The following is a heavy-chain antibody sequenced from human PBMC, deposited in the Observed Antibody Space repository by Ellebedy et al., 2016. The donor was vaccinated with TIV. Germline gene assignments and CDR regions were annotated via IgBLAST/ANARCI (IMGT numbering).Heavy chain of an antibody. CDR2: MSFGETDQ. J-gene: IGHJ4*02. CDR3: ARPQNSYGYLYFFDH. CDR1: GFSFSTYA. Sequence: LSLTCAASGFSFSTYAMHWVRQAPGKGLEWVAVMSFGETDQYYADSVKGRFTISRDNSKNTRYLQMNSLRVEDSALYYCARPQNSYGYLYFFDHWGQGTLVTVSS. D-gene: IGHD5-18*01. V-gene: IGHV3-30*04.